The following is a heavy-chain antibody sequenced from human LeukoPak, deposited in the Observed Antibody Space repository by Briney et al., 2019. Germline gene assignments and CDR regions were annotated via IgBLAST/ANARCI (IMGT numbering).Heavy chain of an antibody. CDR2: INPSGGST. CDR1: GYTFTSYY. V-gene: IGHV1-46*01. D-gene: IGHD4-17*01. Sequence: ASVKVYCKASGYTFTSYYMQWVRQAPGQGLEWMGIINPSGGSTSYAQKFQGRVTMTRDTSTSTVYMELSSLRSEDTAVYYCARDYSLTLVGYGDYNWFDPWGQGTLVTVSS. J-gene: IGHJ5*02. CDR3: ARDYSLTLVGYGDYNWFDP.